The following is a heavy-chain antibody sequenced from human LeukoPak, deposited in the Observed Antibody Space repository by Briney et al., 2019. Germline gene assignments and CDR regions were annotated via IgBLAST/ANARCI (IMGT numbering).Heavy chain of an antibody. CDR1: GFTFRNYW. V-gene: IGHV3-7*03. J-gene: IGHJ4*02. CDR2: INEGGNEK. Sequence: GGSLRLSCGVSGFTFRNYWMTWVRQVPGKGLEWVVNINEGGNEKNYVDSVKGRFTVSRDNAQNSLYLQMNSLRVEDTAVYYCARHPNSNWDYWGQGTLVTVSS. D-gene: IGHD1-1*01. CDR3: ARHPNSNWDY.